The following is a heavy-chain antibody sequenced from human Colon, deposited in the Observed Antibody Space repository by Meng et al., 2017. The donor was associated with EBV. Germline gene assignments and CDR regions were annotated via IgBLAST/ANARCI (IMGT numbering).Heavy chain of an antibody. CDR2: INHSGST. D-gene: IGHD1-26*01. CDR3: ARGPGGSYYLYYFDY. V-gene: IGHV4-34*01. Sequence: QVQLQQWGAGLLKPSETLSLTGAVYGVSFSGYDWSWIRQPPEKGLEWIGEINHSGSTNYNPSLKSRVTISVDTSKKQFSLKLSSVTAADTAVYYCARGPGGSYYLYYFDYWGQGTLVTVSS. CDR1: GVSFSGYD. J-gene: IGHJ4*02.